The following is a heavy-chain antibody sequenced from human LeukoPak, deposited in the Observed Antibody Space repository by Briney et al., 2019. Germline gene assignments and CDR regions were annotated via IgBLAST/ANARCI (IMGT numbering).Heavy chain of an antibody. CDR3: ARVYGGNSGYYFDY. CDR1: GDSINSLDL. D-gene: IGHD4-23*01. Sequence: SGTLSLTCTVSGDSINSLDLWSWVRQHPGKGLEWIGYIYYSGSTYYNPSLKSRVTISVDTSKNQFSLKLSSVTAADTAVYYCARVYGGNSGYYFDYWGQGTLVTVSS. V-gene: IGHV4-31*03. CDR2: IYYSGST. J-gene: IGHJ4*02.